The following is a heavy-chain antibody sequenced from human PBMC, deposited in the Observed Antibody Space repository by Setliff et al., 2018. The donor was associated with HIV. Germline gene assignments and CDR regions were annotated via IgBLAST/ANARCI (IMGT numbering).Heavy chain of an antibody. CDR1: GGSFINYY. Sequence: PSETLSLTCAVYGGSFINYYWSWIRQSPGKGLEWIGKITHSGSTNYNPSLKSRVTISVDTSKNQFSLKLTSVTAADTAVYYCASAGSGTRAPPRYWGQGTLVTV. J-gene: IGHJ4*02. CDR3: ASAGSGTRAPPRY. D-gene: IGHD1-1*01. CDR2: ITHSGST. V-gene: IGHV4-34*01.